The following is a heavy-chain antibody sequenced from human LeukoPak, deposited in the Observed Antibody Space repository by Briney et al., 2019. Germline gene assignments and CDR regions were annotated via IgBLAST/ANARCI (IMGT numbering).Heavy chain of an antibody. CDR1: GLTFSSYA. CDR2: VNGSGYSA. D-gene: IGHD6-19*01. J-gene: IGHJ1*01. CDR3: AKVVSYSSGWFFHH. V-gene: IGHV3-23*01. Sequence: GGSLRLSCAASGLTFSSYAMSWVRQAPGKGLEWVSSVNGSGYSAYYADSVKGRFTISRDNSKDTLFLQMSTPRVEDTAVYYCAKVVSYSSGWFFHHWGQGTLVTVSS.